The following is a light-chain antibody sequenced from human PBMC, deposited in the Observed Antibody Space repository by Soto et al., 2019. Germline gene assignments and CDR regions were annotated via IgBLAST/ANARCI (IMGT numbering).Light chain of an antibody. CDR2: DAS. Sequence: DIQMTQSPSTLSASVLYRVTITFRASQSISSWLAWYQQKPGKAPKLLIYDASSLESGVPSRFSGSGSGTEITLTISSLQPDDFATYYCKQYNSVGKFGQGTKVDIK. CDR3: KQYNSVGK. CDR1: QSISSW. V-gene: IGKV1-5*01. J-gene: IGKJ1*01.